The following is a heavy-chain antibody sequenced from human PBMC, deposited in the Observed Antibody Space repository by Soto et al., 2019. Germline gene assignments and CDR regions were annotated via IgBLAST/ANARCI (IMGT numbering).Heavy chain of an antibody. D-gene: IGHD6-13*01. V-gene: IGHV4-4*02. Sequence: QVQLQESGPGLVQPSGTLSLTCAVSGDSINNSHWWSWVRQTPGKGLEWIGETYHSGTTNYNPSLKTQVTISIDKSKNQFSLKMNSVTAADTAVYYCAREVNSSPARGATWFDPWGQGTLVTVSS. CDR2: TYHSGTT. CDR3: AREVNSSPARGATWFDP. CDR1: GDSINNSHW. J-gene: IGHJ5*02.